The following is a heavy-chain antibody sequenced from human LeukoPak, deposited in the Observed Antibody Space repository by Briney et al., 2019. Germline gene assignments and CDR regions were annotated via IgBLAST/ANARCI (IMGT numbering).Heavy chain of an antibody. V-gene: IGHV3-33*06. D-gene: IGHD4-11*01. Sequence: GGSLRLSCAASGFIFTDYGFHWVRQAPGKGLEWVAAIWSDATNMYYANSVKGRFFIQRGDYQNTVYLEMSSLRAEDTAIYYCAKHAQRGFDYSNSFQYWGQGSLVTVSS. CDR2: IWSDATNM. J-gene: IGHJ4*02. CDR3: AKHAQRGFDYSNSFQY. CDR1: GFIFTDYG.